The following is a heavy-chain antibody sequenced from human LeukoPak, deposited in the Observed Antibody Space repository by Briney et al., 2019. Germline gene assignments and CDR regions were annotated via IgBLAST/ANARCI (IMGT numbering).Heavy chain of an antibody. V-gene: IGHV3-21*01. CDR2: ISSSSSYI. Sequence: PGGSLRLSCAASGSTFSSYSMNWVRQAPGKGLEWVSSISSSSSYIYYADSAKGRFTISRDNAKNSLYLQMNSLRAEDTAVYYCARGQSLIAVAPHWGQGTLVTVSS. J-gene: IGHJ4*02. CDR1: GSTFSSYS. D-gene: IGHD6-19*01. CDR3: ARGQSLIAVAPH.